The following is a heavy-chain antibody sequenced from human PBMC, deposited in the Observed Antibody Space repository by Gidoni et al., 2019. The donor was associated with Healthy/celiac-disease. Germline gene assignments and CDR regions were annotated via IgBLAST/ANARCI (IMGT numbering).Heavy chain of an antibody. J-gene: IGHJ3*02. V-gene: IGHV1-18*01. CDR1: GYTLTSYG. D-gene: IGHD6-19*01. Sequence: QVQLVQSGAEVKKPGASVKVSGKATGYTLTSYGIAWVRQAPGQGRAWMGWISVSNGNTNYARKLQGRVTLTTDTSTTTAYMELRSLTSDDTAVYYCATGYSSGWSAFDIWGQGTMVTVSS. CDR2: ISVSNGNT. CDR3: ATGYSSGWSAFDI.